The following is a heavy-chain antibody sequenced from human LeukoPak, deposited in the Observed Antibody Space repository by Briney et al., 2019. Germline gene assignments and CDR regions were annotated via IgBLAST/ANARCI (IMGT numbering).Heavy chain of an antibody. CDR3: AKCWRGMEKVVAAILPIDY. CDR2: ISGSGGST. Sequence: GVSLRLSCAASGFTFSSYAMSWVRQAPGKGLEWVSTISGSGGSTYYADSVKGRFTISRDNSKNTLYLQMNSLRAEDTAVYYCAKCWRGMEKVVAAILPIDYWGQGTLVTVSS. J-gene: IGHJ4*02. D-gene: IGHD2-15*01. CDR1: GFTFSSYA. V-gene: IGHV3-23*01.